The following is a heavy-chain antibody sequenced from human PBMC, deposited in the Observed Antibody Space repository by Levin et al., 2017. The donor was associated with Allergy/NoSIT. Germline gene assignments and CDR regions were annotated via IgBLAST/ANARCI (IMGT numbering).Heavy chain of an antibody. D-gene: IGHD6-6*01. J-gene: IGHJ5*02. CDR3: ARHFRSRYSSSSKSTDDYNWFDP. V-gene: IGHV5-51*01. Sequence: GESLKISCKGSGYSFTSYWIGWVRQMPGKGLEWMGIIYPGDSDTRYSPSFQGQVTISADKSISTAYLQWSSLKASDTAMYYCARHFRSRYSSSSKSTDDYNWFDPWGQGTLVTVSS. CDR1: GYSFTSYW. CDR2: IYPGDSDT.